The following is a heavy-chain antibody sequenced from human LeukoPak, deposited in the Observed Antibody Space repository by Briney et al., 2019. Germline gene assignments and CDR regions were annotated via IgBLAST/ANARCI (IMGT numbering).Heavy chain of an antibody. CDR1: GFTFSTFS. J-gene: IGHJ4*02. V-gene: IGHV3-48*01. CDR3: AGDLSDDTRGH. CDR2: ISDSSSTI. Sequence: GGSLRLSCAASGFTFSTFSMKWVRQAPGKGLEWVSYISDSSSTIYYAESVKGRFTISRDNAKSSLYLQMNSLRAEDTAMYYCAGDLSDDTRGHWGQGTLVTVSS. D-gene: IGHD3-22*01.